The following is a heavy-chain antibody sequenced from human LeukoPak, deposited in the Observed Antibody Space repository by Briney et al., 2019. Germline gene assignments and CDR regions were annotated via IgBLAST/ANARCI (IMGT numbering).Heavy chain of an antibody. D-gene: IGHD2-2*01. J-gene: IGHJ6*03. CDR2: IKQDGSEK. Sequence: GGSLRLSCAASGFSFGSYWMTWVRQAPGKGLEWVANIKQDGSEKYYVDSVKGRFTISRDNTENSLYLQMNSLRAEDTAVYYCARVYQLLWSFNYYHHMDVWRKGTTVTVSS. CDR3: ARVYQLLWSFNYYHHMDV. CDR1: GFSFGSYW. V-gene: IGHV3-7*01.